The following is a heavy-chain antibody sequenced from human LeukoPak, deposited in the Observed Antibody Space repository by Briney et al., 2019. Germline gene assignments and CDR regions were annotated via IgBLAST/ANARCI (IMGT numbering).Heavy chain of an antibody. V-gene: IGHV3-7*01. J-gene: IGHJ6*03. CDR2: TKYDESEK. Sequence: PGGSLRLSCAASGFTFSSYAMSWVRQAPGKGLEWVANTKYDESEKYYVDSVKGRFTIYRDNAKNSLYLEMTALRAEDTAVYYCARDAARWGRYYYMDIWGKGTTVTVSS. CDR3: ARDAARWGRYYYMDI. D-gene: IGHD5-24*01. CDR1: GFTFSSYA.